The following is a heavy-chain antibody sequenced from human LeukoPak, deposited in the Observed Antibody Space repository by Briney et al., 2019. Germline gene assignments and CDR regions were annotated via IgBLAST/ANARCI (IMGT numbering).Heavy chain of an antibody. V-gene: IGHV1-69*13. D-gene: IGHD3-22*01. CDR3: ARSDDSSGYYFSNFDY. J-gene: IGHJ4*02. CDR1: GCTFSSYA. Sequence: SVTVSCTASGCTFSSYAISWVRQAPGQGLEWMGVIIPIFGTANYAQKFQGRVTITADESTSTAYKELSSLRSEDTAVYYCARSDDSSGYYFSNFDYWGQGTLVTVSS. CDR2: IIPIFGTA.